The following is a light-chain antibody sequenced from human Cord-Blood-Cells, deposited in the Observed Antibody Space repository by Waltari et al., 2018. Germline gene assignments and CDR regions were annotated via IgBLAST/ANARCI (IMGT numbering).Light chain of an antibody. CDR2: DAS. CDR1: QSVSSY. CDR3: QQRSNWLT. J-gene: IGKJ1*01. V-gene: IGKV3-11*01. Sequence: EIVLTQSPATLSLSPGERATLSCRASQSVSSYLAWYQQKPGQAPRLLIYDASNRATGIPAMFSGSGSGTDFTLTISSLEPEYFAVYYCQQRSNWLTFGQGTKVEIK.